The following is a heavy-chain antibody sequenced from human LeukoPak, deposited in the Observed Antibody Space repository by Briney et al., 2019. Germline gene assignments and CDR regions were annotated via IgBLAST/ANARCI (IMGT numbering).Heavy chain of an antibody. V-gene: IGHV3-48*02. CDR3: ARDYSSSGTFFGYYYGMDF. CDR1: GFTFSSYS. CDR2: ISGSSKII. D-gene: IGHD2-2*01. Sequence: AGGSLRLSCAASGFTFSSYSMNWVRQAPGRGLEWISYISGSSKIIHWAESLKGRFTISRDNAKNSLYLQMNSLRDEDTAVYYCARDYSSSGTFFGYYYGMDFWGQGTTVTVSS. J-gene: IGHJ6*02.